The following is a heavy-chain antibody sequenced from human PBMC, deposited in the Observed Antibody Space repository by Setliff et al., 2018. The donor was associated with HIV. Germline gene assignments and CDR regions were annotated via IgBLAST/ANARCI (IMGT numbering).Heavy chain of an antibody. J-gene: IGHJ5*02. Sequence: GASVKVSCKASGYTFTNYYMHWVRQAPGQGLEWMGIIYPGGARRSYAQKFQGRVTMTWDTSTSTVYMELSSLRSDDTAVYYCARDCGMGPATDNFDPWGQGTLVTVSS. D-gene: IGHD1-1*01. CDR2: IYPGGARR. CDR1: GYTFTNYY. V-gene: IGHV1-46*01. CDR3: ARDCGMGPATDNFDP.